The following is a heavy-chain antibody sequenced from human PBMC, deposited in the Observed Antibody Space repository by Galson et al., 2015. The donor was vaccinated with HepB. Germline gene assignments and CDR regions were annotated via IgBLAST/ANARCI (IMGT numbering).Heavy chain of an antibody. Sequence: SVKVSCKASGYTFSNYGINWVRQAPGQGLEWMGWISAYSGDTKYAQKLQGRLTMTTGTSTRTAYMDLRSLTSDDTAIYYCARGPIGDYGGHAFGYWGQGTLVTVSS. CDR2: ISAYSGDT. D-gene: IGHD4-23*01. CDR1: GYTFSNYG. J-gene: IGHJ4*02. CDR3: ARGPIGDYGGHAFGY. V-gene: IGHV1-18*01.